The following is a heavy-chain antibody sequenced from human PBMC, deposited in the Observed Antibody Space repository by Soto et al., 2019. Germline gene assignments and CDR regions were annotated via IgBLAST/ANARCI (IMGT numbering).Heavy chain of an antibody. Sequence: SETLSLTCAVCGGSFSGYYWSWIRQPPGKGLEWIGEINHSGSTNYNPSLKSRLTISVDTSKNQFSLKLSSVTAADTAVYYCAREGGYSSSRFDPWGQGTLVTVSS. CDR2: INHSGST. D-gene: IGHD5-18*01. CDR1: GGSFSGYY. V-gene: IGHV4-34*01. CDR3: AREGGYSSSRFDP. J-gene: IGHJ5*02.